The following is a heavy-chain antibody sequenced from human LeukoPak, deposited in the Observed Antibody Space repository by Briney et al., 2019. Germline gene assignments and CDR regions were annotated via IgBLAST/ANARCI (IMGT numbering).Heavy chain of an antibody. D-gene: IGHD6-13*01. V-gene: IGHV4-30-4*01. CDR3: ARGDSSSWSFKI. CDR1: GDSISSGDYY. CDR2: IYYSGST. J-gene: IGHJ4*02. Sequence: SQTLSLTCTVSGDSISSGDYYWSWNRQPPGEGLEWIGYIYYSGSTYYNPSLKSRVTISVDTSKIHFSLRLTSVTAADTAVYYCARGDSSSWSFKIWGQGTLVTVSS.